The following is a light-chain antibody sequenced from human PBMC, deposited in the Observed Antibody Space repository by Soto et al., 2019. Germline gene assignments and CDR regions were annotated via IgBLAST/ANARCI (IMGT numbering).Light chain of an antibody. CDR1: DSNIGSTA. CDR2: SSN. Sequence: QSVLTQPPSVSATPGQGVTLSCSGGDSNIGSTAVNRYQQLPGTAPKLLIYSSNQRPSGVPDRISGSKSGTSASLAISGLQSEDEADYYCAAWDDDLHVWLFGGGTKLTVL. V-gene: IGLV1-44*01. J-gene: IGLJ3*02. CDR3: AAWDDDLHVWL.